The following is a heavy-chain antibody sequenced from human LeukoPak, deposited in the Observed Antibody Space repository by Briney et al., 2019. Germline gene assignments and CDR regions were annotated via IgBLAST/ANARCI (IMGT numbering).Heavy chain of an antibody. Sequence: GGSLRLSCAASGFTFSSYAMSWVRQAPGKGLEWVSAISGSGGSTYYADSVKGRFTISRDNSKNTLYLQMNSLRAEDTAVYYCAKTRITIFGVVRDYYFDYWGQGTLVTASS. J-gene: IGHJ4*02. D-gene: IGHD3-3*01. CDR3: AKTRITIFGVVRDYYFDY. V-gene: IGHV3-23*01. CDR2: ISGSGGST. CDR1: GFTFSSYA.